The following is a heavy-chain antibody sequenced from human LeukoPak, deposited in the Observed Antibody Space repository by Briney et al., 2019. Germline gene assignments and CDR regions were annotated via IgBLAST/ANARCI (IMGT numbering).Heavy chain of an antibody. V-gene: IGHV3-23*01. CDR1: GFTFSNYG. Sequence: GGSLRLSCAASGFTFSNYGMSWVRQAPGRGWGWVSAISGSGDSTYYADSVKGRFTISRGNSKNTLYLQMNSLRAEDTAVYYCASHYGSGSSNWLDPWGQGTLVTVSS. D-gene: IGHD3-10*01. CDR3: ASHYGSGSSNWLDP. CDR2: ISGSGDST. J-gene: IGHJ5*02.